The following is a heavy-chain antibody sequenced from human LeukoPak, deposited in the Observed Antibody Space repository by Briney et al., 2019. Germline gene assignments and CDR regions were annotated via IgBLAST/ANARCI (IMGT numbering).Heavy chain of an antibody. D-gene: IGHD3-10*01. CDR2: INPSGGST. CDR3: ARHVLLWFGPITD. J-gene: IGHJ4*02. CDR1: GYTFTSYD. V-gene: IGHV1-46*01. Sequence: ASVKVSCKASGYTFTSYDINWVRQAPGEGLEWMGIINPSGGSTSYAQKLQGRVTMTTDTSTSTAYMELRSLRSDDTAVYYCARHVLLWFGPITDWGQGTLVTVSS.